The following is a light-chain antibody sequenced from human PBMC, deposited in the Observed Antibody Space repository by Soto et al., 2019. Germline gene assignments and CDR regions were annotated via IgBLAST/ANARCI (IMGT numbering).Light chain of an antibody. CDR2: DVS. CDR1: SSDVGGYNY. Sequence: QSVLTQPRSVSGSPGQSVTISCTGTSSDVGGYNYVSWYQQHPGKAPTLMIYDVSKRPSGVPDRFSGSKSGNTASLTISGLQAEDEADYYCCSYAGSYTVVFGGGTKLTVL. J-gene: IGLJ2*01. V-gene: IGLV2-11*01. CDR3: CSYAGSYTVV.